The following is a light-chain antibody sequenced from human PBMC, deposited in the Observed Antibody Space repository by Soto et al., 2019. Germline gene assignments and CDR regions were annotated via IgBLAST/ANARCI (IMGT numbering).Light chain of an antibody. V-gene: IGKV3-20*01. CDR3: QQYGSSSWT. CDR2: GTS. J-gene: IGKJ1*01. Sequence: ETVLTQSPGTLSLSPGERATLSCRASQSVISSYLAWYQQKPGQAPRLLIYGTSSRATAIPDRFSGSGSGTDFTLTISRLEPEDFAVYYCQQYGSSSWTFGQGTKVEIK. CDR1: QSVISSY.